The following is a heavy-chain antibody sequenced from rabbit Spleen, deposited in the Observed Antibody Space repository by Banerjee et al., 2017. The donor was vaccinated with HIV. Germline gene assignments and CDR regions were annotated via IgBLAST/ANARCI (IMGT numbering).Heavy chain of an antibody. V-gene: IGHV1S40*01. CDR3: ARDDGSYDYIDGYFSL. CDR2: INGDGST. CDR1: GFTLSSYW. Sequence: QSLEESGGDLVKPEGSLTLTCKASGFTLSSYWMSWVRQAPGKGLEWIARINGDGSTYYASWVNGRFSISKTSSTTVTLQLTSLTAADTATYFCARDDGSYDYIDGYFSLWGPGTLVTVS. J-gene: IGHJ4*01. D-gene: IGHD6-1*01.